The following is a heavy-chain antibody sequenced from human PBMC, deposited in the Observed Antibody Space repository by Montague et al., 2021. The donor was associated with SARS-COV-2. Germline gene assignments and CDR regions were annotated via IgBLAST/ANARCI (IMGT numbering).Heavy chain of an antibody. D-gene: IGHD4-23*01. V-gene: IGHV3-23*01. J-gene: IGHJ4*02. CDR3: AKETAAIGNPLFDS. CDR2: IVNNGRKS. CDR1: GFTFSSYA. Sequence: SLRLSCAASGFTFSSYAMSWVRQAPGKGLEWVSGIVNNGRKSFYADSVKGRFVISRGNSDKMVYLQLNSLRDEDTAIYYCAKETAAIGNPLFDSWGQGTLITVSS.